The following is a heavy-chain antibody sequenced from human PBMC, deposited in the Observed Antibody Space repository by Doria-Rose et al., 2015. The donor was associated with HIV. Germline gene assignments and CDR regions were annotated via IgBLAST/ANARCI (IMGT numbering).Heavy chain of an antibody. CDR3: ARHSTVVASNFDY. J-gene: IGHJ4*02. V-gene: IGHV4-61*07. Sequence: LGWIGDMYSSGSSMYTPSLKSRVSMSVDTSKNQFSLRLTSVTAADTAVYYCARHSTVVASNFDYWGPGTLVTVSS. CDR2: MYSSGSS. D-gene: IGHD2-15*01.